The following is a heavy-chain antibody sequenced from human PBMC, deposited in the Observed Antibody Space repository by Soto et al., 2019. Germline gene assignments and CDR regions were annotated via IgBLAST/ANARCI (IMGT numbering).Heavy chain of an antibody. CDR2: ISPGSRYP. CDR1: GFTFGDSY. CDR3: LGGGGGALFDP. D-gene: IGHD2-15*01. V-gene: IGHV3-11*06. J-gene: IGHJ5*02. Sequence: PGGSLRLSCAGSGFTFGDSYMSWIRQAPGKGLEWLSYISPGSRYPAYADSVKGRFTISRDNAKRSLYLQMMSLTAEDTAIYYCLGGGGGALFDPWGQGTMVTVSS.